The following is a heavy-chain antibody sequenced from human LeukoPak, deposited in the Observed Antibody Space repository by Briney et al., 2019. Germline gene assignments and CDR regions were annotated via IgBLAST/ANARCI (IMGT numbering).Heavy chain of an antibody. J-gene: IGHJ5*02. Sequence: KPSETLSLTCTVSGGSISSSSYYWGWIRQPPGKGLEWIGSIYYSGSTYYNPSLKSRFTISVDTSKNQFSLKLSSVTAADTAVYYCARSAFMITFGGVIAPNWFDPWGQGTLVTVSS. CDR1: GGSISSSSYY. V-gene: IGHV4-39*07. D-gene: IGHD3-16*02. CDR3: ARSAFMITFGGVIAPNWFDP. CDR2: IYYSGST.